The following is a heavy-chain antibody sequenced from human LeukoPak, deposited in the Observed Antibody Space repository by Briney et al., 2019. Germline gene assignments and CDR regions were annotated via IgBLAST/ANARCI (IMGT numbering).Heavy chain of an antibody. CDR2: IYTGGST. V-gene: IGHV3-66*01. J-gene: IGHJ4*02. D-gene: IGHD2-15*01. Sequence: GGSLRLSCVVSGFTVNNKYMSWVRQSPGKGLEWVSVIYTGGSTYYADSVKGRFTISRDISTNTLYLQMNSLRAEDTALYYCARGYCSGGNCYDYWGQGTLVTVSS. CDR3: ARGYCSGGNCYDY. CDR1: GFTVNNKY.